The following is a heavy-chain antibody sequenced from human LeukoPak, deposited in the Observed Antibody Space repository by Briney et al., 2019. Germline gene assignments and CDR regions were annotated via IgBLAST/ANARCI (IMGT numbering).Heavy chain of an antibody. D-gene: IGHD2-21*02. J-gene: IGHJ5*02. CDR1: GGSISSYY. CDR3: ARTLYCGGDCP. V-gene: IGHV4-59*01. CDR2: IYYSGST. Sequence: PSETLSLTCTVSGGSISSYYWSWIRQPPGKGLEWIGYIYYSGSTNYNPSLKSRVTISVDTSKNQFSLKLSSVTAADTAVYYCARTLYCGGDCPWGQGTLVTVSS.